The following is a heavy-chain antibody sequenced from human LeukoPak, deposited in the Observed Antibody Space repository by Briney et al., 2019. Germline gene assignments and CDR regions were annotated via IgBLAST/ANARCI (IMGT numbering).Heavy chain of an antibody. V-gene: IGHV1-8*01. J-gene: IGHJ6*02. CDR3: ATTPRYYDFWSGYYWRSDGMDV. D-gene: IGHD3-3*01. Sequence: ASVKVSCKASGYTFTSYDINWVQQATGQGLEWMGWMNPNSGNTGYAQKFQGRVTMTRNTSISTAYMELSSLRSEDTAVYYCATTPRYYDFWSGYYWRSDGMDVWGQGTTVTVSS. CDR2: MNPNSGNT. CDR1: GYTFTSYD.